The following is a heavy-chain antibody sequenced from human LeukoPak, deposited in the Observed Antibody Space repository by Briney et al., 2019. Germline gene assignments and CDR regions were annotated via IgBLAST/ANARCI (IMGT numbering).Heavy chain of an antibody. CDR1: GYTFTSYD. Sequence: GASVKVSCKASGYTFTSYDFNWVRQATGQRPEWMGWMSPNSGDTGYAQKFLDRVTMTRNTSISTAYMELSSLRSDDTAAYYCARGPPNWGYDYWGPGTLVTVSS. D-gene: IGHD7-27*01. V-gene: IGHV1-8*01. J-gene: IGHJ4*02. CDR3: ARGPPNWGYDY. CDR2: MSPNSGDT.